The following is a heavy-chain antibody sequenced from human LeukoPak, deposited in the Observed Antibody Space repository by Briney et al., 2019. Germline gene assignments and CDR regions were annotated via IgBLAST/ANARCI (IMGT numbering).Heavy chain of an antibody. CDR1: GCSISSYY. D-gene: IGHD3-10*01. Sequence: SETLSLTCTASGCSISSYYWSWIRQPPGKGLEWVGYIYYSGSTNYYPSLMSRVTTSVDTSKNPFSLELSSVTAADTAVYYCARAEGLWFGEPTWPYGMDVWGQGNTVTVSS. V-gene: IGHV4-59*01. J-gene: IGHJ6*02. CDR2: IYYSGST. CDR3: ARAEGLWFGEPTWPYGMDV.